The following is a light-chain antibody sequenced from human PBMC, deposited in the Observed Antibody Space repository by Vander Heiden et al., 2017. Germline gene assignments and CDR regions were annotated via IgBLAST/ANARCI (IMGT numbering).Light chain of an antibody. Sequence: SYELTQPPSLSVSPGPTVSITCSGAKLGDKYASWYQQKPGQSPVLFIVQDSKRPSGIPERFSGSISGNTATLTISRTQAMDEADYYCQAWDSSTVVFGGGTKLTV. CDR1: KLGDKY. V-gene: IGLV3-1*01. J-gene: IGLJ2*01. CDR2: QDS. CDR3: QAWDSSTVV.